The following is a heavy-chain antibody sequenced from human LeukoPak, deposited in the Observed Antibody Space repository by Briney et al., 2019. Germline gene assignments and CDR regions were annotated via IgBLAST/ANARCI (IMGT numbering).Heavy chain of an antibody. J-gene: IGHJ4*02. D-gene: IGHD6-6*01. CDR1: GYTFTSYY. CDR2: IIPIFGTA. Sequence: ASVKVSCKASGYTFTSYYMHWVRQAPGQGLEWMGGIIPIFGTANYAQKFQGRVTITADESTSTAYMELSRLRSDDTAVYYCARALVAARPPLDYWGQGTLVTVSS. CDR3: ARALVAARPPLDY. V-gene: IGHV1-69*13.